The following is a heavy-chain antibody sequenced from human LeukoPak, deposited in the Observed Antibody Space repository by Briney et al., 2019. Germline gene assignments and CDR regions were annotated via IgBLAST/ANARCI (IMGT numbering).Heavy chain of an antibody. J-gene: IGHJ5*02. D-gene: IGHD3-22*01. V-gene: IGHV3-7*01. CDR3: TRGRLTMT. Sequence: PGGSLRFSCAASGFTFSSSWMSWVRQAPGKGLEWVANIKEDGSDKCYVEPVKGRFSISRDNAKNSLYLQMNSLRVEDTAVYYCTRGRLTMTWGQGTLVTVSS. CDR1: GFTFSSSW. CDR2: IKEDGSDK.